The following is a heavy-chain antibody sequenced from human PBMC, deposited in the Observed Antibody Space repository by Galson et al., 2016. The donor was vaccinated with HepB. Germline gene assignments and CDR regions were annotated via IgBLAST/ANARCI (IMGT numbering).Heavy chain of an antibody. CDR2: ISWNSDSI. Sequence: SLRLSCAASGFTFDDYGMHWVRQAPGKGLEWVSGISWNSDSIADADSVKGRFIISRDNAKNSLYLQMNSLRTEDTALYYCAKIISPIGSTWWSGCYFDLWGRGTLVTVSS. CDR1: GFTFDDYG. V-gene: IGHV3-9*01. J-gene: IGHJ2*01. CDR3: AKIISPIGSTWWSGCYFDL. D-gene: IGHD6-13*01.